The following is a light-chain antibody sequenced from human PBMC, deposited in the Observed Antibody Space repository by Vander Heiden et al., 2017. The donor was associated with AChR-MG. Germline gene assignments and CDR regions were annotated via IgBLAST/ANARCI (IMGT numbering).Light chain of an antibody. Sequence: DLQMTQSPSSLSASVGDRVTVTCQASQDIYTYLNWYQHKPGKAPKVLIYDASNLETGVPSRFSRNGSGTNFTLTINSLQVEDIATYYCQHYDNLPPTFGQGTKLEIK. CDR3: QHYDNLPPT. J-gene: IGKJ2*01. V-gene: IGKV1-33*01. CDR2: DAS. CDR1: QDIYTY.